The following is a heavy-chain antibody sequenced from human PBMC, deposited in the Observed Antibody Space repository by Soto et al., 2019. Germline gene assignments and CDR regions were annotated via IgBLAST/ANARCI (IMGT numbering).Heavy chain of an antibody. CDR3: ARARPGCSGGSCYSDMDY. CDR1: GYTFTRYY. Sequence: GASVKGSCKASGYTFTRYYMHWVRQAPGQGVEWMGWINPNSGGTNYAQKFQGWVTMTRDTSISTAYIELSRLRSDDTAVYYCARARPGCSGGSCYSDMDYWGQGTLVTVSS. CDR2: INPNSGGT. V-gene: IGHV1-2*04. J-gene: IGHJ4*02. D-gene: IGHD2-15*01.